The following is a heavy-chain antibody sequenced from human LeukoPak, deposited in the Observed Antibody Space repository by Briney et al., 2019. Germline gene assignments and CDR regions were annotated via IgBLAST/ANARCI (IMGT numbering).Heavy chain of an antibody. J-gene: IGHJ6*03. V-gene: IGHV1-18*01. CDR2: ISAYNGNT. CDR3: ASGVATILSPRYYYMDV. D-gene: IGHD5-12*01. CDR1: GYTFTSYG. Sequence: ASVKVSCKATGYTFTSYGISWVRQAPGQGLEWMGWISAYNGNTNYAQKLQGRVTMTTDTSTSTAYMELRSLRSDDTAVYYCASGVATILSPRYYYMDVWGKGTTVTVSS.